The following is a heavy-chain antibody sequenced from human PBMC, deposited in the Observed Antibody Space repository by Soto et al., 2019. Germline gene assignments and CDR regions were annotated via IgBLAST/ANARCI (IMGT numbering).Heavy chain of an antibody. D-gene: IGHD1-1*01. CDR1: GGTFSSYA. Sequence: QVQLVQSGAEVKKPGSSVKVSCKASGGTFSSYAIDWVRQAPGQGLEWMGGIIPLFGTTNYAQKLQGRVKLTADDSTRTAYMALSTLTSEDTAVYYCARGTVTGSEYNYYYYGMDVWGQGTTVTVSS. V-gene: IGHV1-69*12. CDR2: IIPLFGTT. CDR3: ARGTVTGSEYNYYYYGMDV. J-gene: IGHJ6*02.